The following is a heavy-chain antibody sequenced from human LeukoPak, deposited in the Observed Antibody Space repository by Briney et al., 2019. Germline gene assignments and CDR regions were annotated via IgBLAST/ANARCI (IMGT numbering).Heavy chain of an antibody. J-gene: IGHJ6*02. D-gene: IGHD2-2*01. CDR2: MNPNSGDT. CDR1: GYTFTSYH. V-gene: IGHV1-8*01. Sequence: ASVKVPCKGSGYTFTSYHINRVRQATGQGLEWMGWMNPNSGDTGYAQKFQGRLTMTRNTSISTVYMELSSLRSEDTAVYYCARFSCSSTDCYYRYYYGMDVWGQGTTVTVSS. CDR3: ARFSCSSTDCYYRYYYGMDV.